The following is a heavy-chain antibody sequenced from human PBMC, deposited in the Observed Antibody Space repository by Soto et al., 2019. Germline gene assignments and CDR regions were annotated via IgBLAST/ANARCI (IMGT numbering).Heavy chain of an antibody. CDR1: GYSFSDYD. J-gene: IGHJ5*02. CDR2: MNPNSGNT. CDR3: ARDHRYNWNDEGWFDP. D-gene: IGHD1-20*01. Sequence: QVQLVQSGAEVKKPGASVKVSCKASGYSFSDYDINWVRQATGQGPEWLGWMNPNSGNTGYAQKFQGRVTMTRNTSINTDYMELSSLGSEDTAVYYCARDHRYNWNDEGWFDPWGQGTLVTVSS. V-gene: IGHV1-8*01.